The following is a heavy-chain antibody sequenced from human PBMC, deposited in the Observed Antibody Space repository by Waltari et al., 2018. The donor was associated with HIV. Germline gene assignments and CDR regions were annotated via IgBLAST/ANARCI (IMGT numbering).Heavy chain of an antibody. J-gene: IGHJ5*02. V-gene: IGHV3-11*01. Sequence: QVQLVESGGGLVQPGGSLRLSCAASGFTFSDYYMSWIRQAPGKGLDCVSYISTSGGAIYYADSVKCRFSVSRDNGKNSLYLQMNSLRAEDTALYYCARVRYLSRLAAVGSNWFDPWGQGTLVTVSS. CDR1: GFTFSDYY. CDR3: ARVRYLSRLAAVGSNWFDP. D-gene: IGHD6-13*01. CDR2: ISTSGGAI.